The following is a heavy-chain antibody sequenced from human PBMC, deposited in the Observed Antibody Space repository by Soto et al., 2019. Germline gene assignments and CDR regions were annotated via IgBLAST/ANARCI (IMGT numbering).Heavy chain of an antibody. D-gene: IGHD1-20*01. Sequence: PVGSLRLSCAASGFTFSSYAMSWVRQSPGKGLEWVASISGSGGSTYYADSVKGRFTISRDNYKNTLYLQMNSLRAEDTAMYYCAKYDIAGTTIFDYWGQGTPVTVSS. CDR3: AKYDIAGTTIFDY. CDR1: GFTFSSYA. CDR2: ISGSGGST. V-gene: IGHV3-23*01. J-gene: IGHJ4*02.